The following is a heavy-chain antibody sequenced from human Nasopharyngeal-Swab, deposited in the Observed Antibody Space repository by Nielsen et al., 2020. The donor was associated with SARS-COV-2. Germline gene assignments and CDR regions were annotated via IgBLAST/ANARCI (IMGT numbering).Heavy chain of an antibody. CDR1: GFTFSSYS. CDR2: IAHDASNE. J-gene: IGHJ4*02. D-gene: IGHD4-17*01. Sequence: GESLKTSRAVSGFTFSSYSMTWVRQAPGKGLEWVAFIAHDASNEYYGDSVKGRFSISRDSSKNTLYLQMDSLRGEDTDVYYCARDAPAHYGAFYWGRGTLVTVSS. V-gene: IGHV3-30*03. CDR3: ARDAPAHYGAFY.